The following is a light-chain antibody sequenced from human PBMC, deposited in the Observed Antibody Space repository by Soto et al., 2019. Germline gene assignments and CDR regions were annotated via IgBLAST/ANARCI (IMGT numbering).Light chain of an antibody. CDR3: MQGLQTPPT. CDR2: LGS. Sequence: DIVMTQSPLSLPVSPGEPASISCRSSQNLLHSNGYYYLDWYVQKPGQSPQLLISLGSKLASGAYDRFSGSGSGTDLTLNISSVDAEDVGFDFCMQGLQTPPTFGPGTKVVIK. CDR1: QNLLHSNGYYY. V-gene: IGKV2-28*01. J-gene: IGKJ3*01.